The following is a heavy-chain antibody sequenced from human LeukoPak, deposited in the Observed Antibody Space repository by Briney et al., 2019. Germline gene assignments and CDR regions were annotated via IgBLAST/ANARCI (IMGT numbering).Heavy chain of an antibody. V-gene: IGHV4-4*07. J-gene: IGHJ5*02. CDR1: GGSISSYY. CDR2: IYTSGST. CDR3: ARDYDFWSGPTFDP. Sequence: SETLSLTCTVSGGSISSYYWSWIRQPAGKGLVWIGRIYTSGSTNYNPSLKSRVTMSVDTSKNQFSLKLSSVTAADTAVYYCARDYDFWSGPTFDPWGQGTLVTVSS. D-gene: IGHD3-3*01.